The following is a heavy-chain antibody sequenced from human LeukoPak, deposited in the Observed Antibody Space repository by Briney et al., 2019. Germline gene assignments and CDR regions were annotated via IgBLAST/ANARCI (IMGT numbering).Heavy chain of an antibody. D-gene: IGHD2-15*01. Sequence: PGGSLRLSCAASGFTFSSYSMNWVRQAPGKGREWVSSISSSSSYIYYADSVKGRFTISRDNAKNSLYLQMNSLRAEDTAVYYCARGEGDIVVVVAATPYYFDYWGQGTLVTVSS. CDR3: ARGEGDIVVVVAATPYYFDY. CDR1: GFTFSSYS. J-gene: IGHJ4*02. CDR2: ISSSSSYI. V-gene: IGHV3-21*01.